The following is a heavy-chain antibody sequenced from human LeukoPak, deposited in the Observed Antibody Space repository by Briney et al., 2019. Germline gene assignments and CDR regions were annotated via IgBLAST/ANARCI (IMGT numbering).Heavy chain of an antibody. J-gene: IGHJ4*02. Sequence: GGPLRLSCAASGFTFSSYAMSWVRQAPGKGLEWVSAISVSGGSTYYADSVKGRFTISRDNSKNTLYLQMNSLRAEDTAVYYCAKGSAPGIAAAGDDWGQGTLVTVSS. CDR2: ISVSGGST. CDR3: AKGSAPGIAAAGDD. D-gene: IGHD6-13*01. CDR1: GFTFSSYA. V-gene: IGHV3-23*01.